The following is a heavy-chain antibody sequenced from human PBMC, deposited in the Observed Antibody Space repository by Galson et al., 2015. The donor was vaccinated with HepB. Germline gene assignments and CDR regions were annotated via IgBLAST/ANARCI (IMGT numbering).Heavy chain of an antibody. Sequence: SVKVSCKASDYTFTSYGISWVRQAPGQGLEWMGGISTYNDNTNYAQRFQGRVTMTTDTSTSTAYMELRSLRSDDTAVYYCVRGGTYGSGSNGYWGQGTLVTVSS. V-gene: IGHV1-18*04. CDR2: ISTYNDNT. CDR3: VRGGTYGSGSNGY. J-gene: IGHJ4*02. D-gene: IGHD3-10*01. CDR1: DYTFTSYG.